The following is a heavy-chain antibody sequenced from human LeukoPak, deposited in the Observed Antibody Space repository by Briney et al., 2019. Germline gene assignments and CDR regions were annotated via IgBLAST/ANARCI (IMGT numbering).Heavy chain of an antibody. V-gene: IGHV1-46*01. CDR1: GYTFTSYY. CDR3: ASEYGSGRYFDY. Sequence: ASVKVSCKASGYTFTSYYMHWVRQAPGQGLEWMGIINPSGGSTSYAQKFQGRVTITADESTSTAYMELSSLRSEDTAVYYCASEYGSGRYFDYWGQGTLVTVST. CDR2: INPSGGST. J-gene: IGHJ4*02. D-gene: IGHD3-10*01.